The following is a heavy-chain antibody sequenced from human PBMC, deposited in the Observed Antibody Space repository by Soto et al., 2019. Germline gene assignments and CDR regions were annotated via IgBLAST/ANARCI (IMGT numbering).Heavy chain of an antibody. D-gene: IGHD3-10*01. CDR2: IIPIFGTA. CDR3: ARNDGSGSYYISRYYFDY. Sequence: QVQLVQSGAEVKKPGSSVKVSCKASGGTFSSYAISWVRQAPGQGLAWMGGIIPIFGTANYAQKFQGRVTITADESTSTAYMELSSLKSEDTTVYYCARNDGSGSYYISRYYFDYWGQGTLFTVSS. J-gene: IGHJ4*02. CDR1: GGTFSSYA. V-gene: IGHV1-69*12.